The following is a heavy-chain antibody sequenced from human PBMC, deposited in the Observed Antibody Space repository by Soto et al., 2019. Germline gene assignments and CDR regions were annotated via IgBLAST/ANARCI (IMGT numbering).Heavy chain of an antibody. CDR1: GFTFSDYY. V-gene: IGHV3-11*01. D-gene: IGHD5-12*01. CDR2: ISSSGRNI. Sequence: QVQMVESGGGLVKPGGSLRLACAASGFTFSDYYMSWIRQAPGKGLEWVSYISSSGRNIYYTDSVKGRFTISRDNTKNLLYLQMSSLRVEDTAVYYCARDLPGTISRAHVLEAFDIWGHGTTVTVSS. CDR3: ARDLPGTISRAHVLEAFDI. J-gene: IGHJ3*02.